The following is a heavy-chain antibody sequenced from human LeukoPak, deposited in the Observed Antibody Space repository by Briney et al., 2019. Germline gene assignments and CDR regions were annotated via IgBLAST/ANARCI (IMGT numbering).Heavy chain of an antibody. CDR3: AKGLRTGVGPYMGYHYYMDV. CDR2: INSDGSST. Sequence: PGGSLRLSCAASGFTFSSYWMHWVRQAPGKGLVWVSRINSDGSSTSYADSVKGRLTISRDNAKNTLYLQMNSLRDEDTGVYYCAKGLRTGVGPYMGYHYYMDVWGKGATVTVSS. J-gene: IGHJ6*03. V-gene: IGHV3-74*01. D-gene: IGHD3-16*01. CDR1: GFTFSSYW.